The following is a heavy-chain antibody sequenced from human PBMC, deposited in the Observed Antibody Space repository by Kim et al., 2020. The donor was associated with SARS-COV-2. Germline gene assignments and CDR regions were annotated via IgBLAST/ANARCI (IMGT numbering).Heavy chain of an antibody. CDR3: ARSSGWSYNFDY. J-gene: IGHJ4*02. V-gene: IGHV1-3*01. D-gene: IGHD6-19*01. Sequence: ASVKVSCKASGYIFTSYAKHWVRQAPGQRLEWMGWIHAGNDNTKHSQKFQGRVTITKDTSASTAYMELNSLRSEDTAMYYCARSSGWSYNFDYWGQGTLVTVSS. CDR2: IHAGNDNT. CDR1: GYIFTSYA.